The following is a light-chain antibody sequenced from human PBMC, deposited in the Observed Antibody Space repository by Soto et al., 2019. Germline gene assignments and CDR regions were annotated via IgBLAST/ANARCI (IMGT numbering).Light chain of an antibody. J-gene: IGLJ1*01. V-gene: IGLV2-14*01. CDR3: SSYTGSNLGV. CDR1: SSDVGAYNY. Sequence: QSALTQSASVSGSPGQSITISCTGTSSDVGAYNYVSWYQQHPGKAPTLIISEVSNRPSGLSNRFSGSKSGNTASLTVSGLQPEDEADYYCSSYTGSNLGVFGTGTKLTVL. CDR2: EVS.